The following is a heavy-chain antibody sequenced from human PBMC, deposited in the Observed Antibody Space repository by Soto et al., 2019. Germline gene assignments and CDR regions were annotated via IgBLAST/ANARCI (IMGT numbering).Heavy chain of an antibody. CDR1: GFTFSSSG. D-gene: IGHD4-17*01. CDR2: ISVRGDYR. Sequence: EGQLLQSGGGLVQPGESLRVSCAASGFTFSSSGMSWVRQAPGKGLEWVSSISVRGDYRYYADSVKGRFTISRDNSKNTLYLQMNSLTAEDTAVYYCANHGGFDFWCQGTMVAVSS. V-gene: IGHV3-23*01. CDR3: ANHGGFDF. J-gene: IGHJ3*01.